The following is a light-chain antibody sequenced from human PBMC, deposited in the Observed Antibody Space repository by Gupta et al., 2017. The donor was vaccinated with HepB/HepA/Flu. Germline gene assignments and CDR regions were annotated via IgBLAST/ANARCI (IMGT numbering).Light chain of an antibody. V-gene: IGLV2-8*01. Sequence: QSALTQPPSASGSPGQSVTISCTGTSSDVGGYNHVSWYQQHPGTAPKLMIFEVNQRPPGVPGRFSGSKSGNTASLTVSERQEDEEANYYYSSDAGSNNVVFGGGTKLTVL. CDR3: SSDAGSNNVV. CDR2: EVN. J-gene: IGLJ2*01. CDR1: SSDVGGYNH.